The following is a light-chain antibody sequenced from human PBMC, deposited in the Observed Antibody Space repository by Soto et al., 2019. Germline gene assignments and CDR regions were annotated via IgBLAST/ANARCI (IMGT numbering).Light chain of an antibody. CDR2: AAS. CDR1: QGIRNF. Sequence: DIQMTQSPSSLSASVGDRVTIPCRASQGIRNFLAWYQQKPGKVPKLLIYAASTLQSGVPSRFSGSGSGTDFTLTISSLQPEDVATYYCQNYNSAPSTFGPGTKVDIK. V-gene: IGKV1-27*01. CDR3: QNYNSAPST. J-gene: IGKJ3*01.